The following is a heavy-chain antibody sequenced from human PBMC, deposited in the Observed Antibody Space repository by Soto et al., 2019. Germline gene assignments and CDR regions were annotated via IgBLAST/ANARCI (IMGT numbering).Heavy chain of an antibody. CDR3: ARDLVAAAGTFDY. CDR1: GGSISSGGYY. CDR2: IYYSGST. V-gene: IGHV4-31*03. Sequence: SETLSLTCTVSGGSISSGGYYWSWIRQHPGKGLEWIGYIYYSGSTYYNPSLKSRVTISVDTSKNQFSLKLSSVTAADTAVYYCARDLVAAAGTFDYWGQGTLVTVSS. D-gene: IGHD6-13*01. J-gene: IGHJ4*02.